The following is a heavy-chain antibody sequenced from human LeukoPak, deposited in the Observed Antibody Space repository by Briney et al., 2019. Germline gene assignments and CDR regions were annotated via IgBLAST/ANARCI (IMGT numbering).Heavy chain of an antibody. CDR1: GFTFSNYG. D-gene: IGHD1-14*01. CDR3: ARDPGGWSFDY. Sequence: PGRSLRLSCAASGFTFSNYGMHWVRQAPGKGLEWVAFIWYDGSNKYYADSVKGRFVISRDNSKNTLYLQMNSLRAEDTALYYCARDPGGWSFDYWGQGTLVTVSS. V-gene: IGHV3-33*01. CDR2: IWYDGSNK. J-gene: IGHJ4*02.